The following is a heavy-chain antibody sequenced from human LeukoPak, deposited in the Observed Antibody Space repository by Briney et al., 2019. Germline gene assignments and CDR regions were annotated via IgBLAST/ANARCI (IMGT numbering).Heavy chain of an antibody. J-gene: IGHJ4*02. V-gene: IGHV3-30*18. CDR1: GFTFSIYG. CDR3: AKDVELVY. D-gene: IGHD6-6*01. CDR2: ISYDGSNK. Sequence: GRSLRLSCAASGFTFSIYGMHWVRQAPGKGLEWVAVISYDGSNKYYADSVKGRFTISRDNSKNTLYLQMNSLRAEDTAVYYCAKDVELVYWGQGTLVTVSS.